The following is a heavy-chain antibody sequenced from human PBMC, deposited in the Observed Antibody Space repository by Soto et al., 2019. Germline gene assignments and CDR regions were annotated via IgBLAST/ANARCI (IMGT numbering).Heavy chain of an antibody. V-gene: IGHV3-30*18. J-gene: IGHJ4*02. CDR3: AKDLEASYDYIWGSYLAWDY. CDR1: GFTFSSYG. D-gene: IGHD3-16*02. Sequence: GGSLRLSCAASGFTFSSYGMHWVRQAPGKGLEWVAVISYDGSNKYYADSVKGRFTISRDNSKNTLYLQMNSLRAEDTAVYYCAKDLEASYDYIWGSYLAWDYWGQGTLVTVSS. CDR2: ISYDGSNK.